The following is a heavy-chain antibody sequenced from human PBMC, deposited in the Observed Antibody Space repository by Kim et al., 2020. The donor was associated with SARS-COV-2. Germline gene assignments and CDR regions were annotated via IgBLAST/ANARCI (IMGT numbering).Heavy chain of an antibody. Sequence: ASMKVSCKASGFTFTDTYIYWVRQAPGQGLEWMGWINPNSGGTKFAQKFQGRVTMTRDTSITTAYLELSSLRSDDTAVYYCVRGVTTSGYWGQGTLVTVS. D-gene: IGHD1-1*01. CDR3: VRGVTTSGY. CDR2: INPNSGGT. CDR1: GFTFTDTY. V-gene: IGHV1-2*02. J-gene: IGHJ4*02.